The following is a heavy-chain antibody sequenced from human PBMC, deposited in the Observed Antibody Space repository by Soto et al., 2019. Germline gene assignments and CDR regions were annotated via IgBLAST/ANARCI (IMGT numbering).Heavy chain of an antibody. V-gene: IGHV4-34*01. CDR3: ARGRNYYDFWSGYYTSYYYGMDV. CDR2: INHSGST. CDR1: GGSFSGYY. J-gene: IGHJ6*02. D-gene: IGHD3-3*01. Sequence: SLTCAVYGGSFSGYYWSWIRQPPGKGLEWIGEINHSGSTNYNPSLKSRVTISVDTSKNQFSLKLSSVTAADTAVYYCARGRNYYDFWSGYYTSYYYGMDVWGQGTTVTVSS.